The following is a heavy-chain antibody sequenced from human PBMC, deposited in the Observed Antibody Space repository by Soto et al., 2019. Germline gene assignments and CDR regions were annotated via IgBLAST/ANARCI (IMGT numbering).Heavy chain of an antibody. CDR3: ARHVYYYGSGNYYGMDV. CDR1: GYSFTSYW. CDR2: IYPGDSDT. J-gene: IGHJ6*02. Sequence: GESLKISCKGSGYSFTSYWIGWVRQMPGKCLEWMGIIYPGDSDTRYSPSFQGQVTISADKSISTAYLQWSSLKASDTAMYYCARHVYYYGSGNYYGMDVWGQGTTVTVSS. D-gene: IGHD3-10*01. V-gene: IGHV5-51*01.